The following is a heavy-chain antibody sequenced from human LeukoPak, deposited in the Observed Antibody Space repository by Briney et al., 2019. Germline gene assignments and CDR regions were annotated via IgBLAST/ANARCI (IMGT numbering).Heavy chain of an antibody. V-gene: IGHV3-7*01. D-gene: IGHD2-2*01. CDR3: ARVPTRGYCSSSSCDDF. CDR1: GFTFSNYW. Sequence: GGALRHSCAASGFTFSNYWMSWVRQAPGKGLKLVANIKKDGSEEYYVDSVKGRFTISRDNAKDSLSLQMNSMRAEDTAVYYCARVPTRGYCSSSSCDDFWGQGTMVTVSS. CDR2: IKKDGSEE. J-gene: IGHJ3*01.